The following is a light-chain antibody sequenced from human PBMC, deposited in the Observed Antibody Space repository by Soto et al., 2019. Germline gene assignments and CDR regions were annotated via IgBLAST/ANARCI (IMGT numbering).Light chain of an antibody. Sequence: EIVMTQSPATLSVSPGERATLSCRASQSVSSNLAWYQQKPGQAPRLLIYGASTRATGIPARFSGSGSGTDFTLTISRLEPEDFAVYYCQQYGSSPSITLGQGTRLEIK. CDR2: GAS. CDR1: QSVSSN. CDR3: QQYGSSPSIT. V-gene: IGKV3-20*01. J-gene: IGKJ5*01.